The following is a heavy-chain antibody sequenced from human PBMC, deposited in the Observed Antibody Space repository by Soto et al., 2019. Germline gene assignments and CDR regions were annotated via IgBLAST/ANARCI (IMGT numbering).Heavy chain of an antibody. Sequence: QVQLQESGPGLVKPSGTLSLTCAVSGDSVSSPYYWCWVRQPPGKGLEWIGEVFHTGTTSYNPSLRXXVTISLDKSINQFSLDLSSLAAAATAVYYCARSAGWYAVHSWGPGTLVIVSS. CDR3: ARSAGWYAVHS. D-gene: IGHD6-19*01. CDR1: GDSVSSPYY. V-gene: IGHV4-4*02. J-gene: IGHJ4*02. CDR2: VFHTGTT.